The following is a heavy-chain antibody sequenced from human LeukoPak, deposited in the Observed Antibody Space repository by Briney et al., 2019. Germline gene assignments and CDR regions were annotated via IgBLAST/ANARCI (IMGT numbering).Heavy chain of an antibody. CDR1: GFTFSSYG. CDR2: ISYDGSNK. Sequence: GGSLRLSCAASGFTFSSYGMHWVRQAPGKGLEWVAVISYDGSNKYYADSVKGRFTISRDNSKNTLYLQMNSLRAEDTAVYYCAKVKRDYGDYRYFDYWGQGTLVTVSS. V-gene: IGHV3-30*18. D-gene: IGHD4-17*01. J-gene: IGHJ4*02. CDR3: AKVKRDYGDYRYFDY.